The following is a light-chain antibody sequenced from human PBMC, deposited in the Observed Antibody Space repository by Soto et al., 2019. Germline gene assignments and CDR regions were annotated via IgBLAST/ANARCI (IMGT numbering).Light chain of an antibody. Sequence: EIVLTQSPATLSLSPGERATLSCRASQSVSSYLAWYQQKPGQAPRLLIYDASNRATGIPARFSGSGSRTDFTLAISSLVLEDFAVYSRQQRSNWPLLPVGQGTRLQIK. CDR1: QSVSSY. J-gene: IGKJ5*01. CDR3: QQRSNWPLLP. V-gene: IGKV3-11*01. CDR2: DAS.